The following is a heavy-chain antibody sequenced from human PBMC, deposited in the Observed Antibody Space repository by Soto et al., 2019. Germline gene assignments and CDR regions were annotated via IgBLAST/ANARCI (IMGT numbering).Heavy chain of an antibody. CDR1: GGSISSSNW. Sequence: PSETLSLTCAVSGGSISSSNWWSWVRQPPGKGLEWIGEINHSGSTNYNPSLKSRVTISVDTSKNQFSLKLSSVTAADTAVYYCARRGPNESSPYSSSWPMIYYFDYWGQGTLVTVSS. CDR3: ARRGPNESSPYSSSWPMIYYFDY. J-gene: IGHJ4*02. D-gene: IGHD6-13*01. CDR2: INHSGST. V-gene: IGHV4-4*02.